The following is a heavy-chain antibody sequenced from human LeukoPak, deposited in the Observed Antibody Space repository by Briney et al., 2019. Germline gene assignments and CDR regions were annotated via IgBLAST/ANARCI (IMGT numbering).Heavy chain of an antibody. D-gene: IGHD3-16*01. V-gene: IGHV4-39*01. CDR2: IYYSGST. CDR1: GDSISSLTYY. J-gene: IGHJ5*02. Sequence: SETLSLTCTVSGDSISSLTYYWGWVRQPPGKGLEWIGSIYYSGSTYFNPSLKSRAIISVDTSKNHLSLWLISVTAVDTAAYYCARHSLKQWGPSGWFDPWGQGTLVTVSS. CDR3: ARHSLKQWGPSGWFDP.